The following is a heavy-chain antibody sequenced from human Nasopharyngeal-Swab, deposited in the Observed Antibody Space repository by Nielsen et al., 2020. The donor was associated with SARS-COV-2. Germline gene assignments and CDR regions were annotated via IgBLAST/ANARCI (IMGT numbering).Heavy chain of an antibody. CDR3: ARAPTVFGVVITAFDY. V-gene: IGHV4-31*02. J-gene: IGHJ4*02. CDR2: IYYSGST. Sequence: RQAPGKGLEWIGYIYYSGSTYYNPSLKSRLTISVDTSKNQFSLKLSFVTAADTAVYYCARAPTVFGVVITAFDYWGQGALVTVSS. D-gene: IGHD3-3*01.